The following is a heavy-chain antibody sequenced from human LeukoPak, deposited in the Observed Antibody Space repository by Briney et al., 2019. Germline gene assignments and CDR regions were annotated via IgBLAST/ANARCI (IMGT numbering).Heavy chain of an antibody. CDR2: ISAYNGNT. J-gene: IGHJ5*02. CDR3: ARRYNWNYWFDP. D-gene: IGHD1-7*01. CDR1: GYTFASYG. V-gene: IGHV1-18*01. Sequence: ASVKVSCKASGYTFASYGISWVRQAPGQGLGWMGWISAYNGNTNYAQKLQGRVTMTTDTSTSTAYMELRSLRSDDTAVYYCARRYNWNYWFDPWGQGTLVTVSS.